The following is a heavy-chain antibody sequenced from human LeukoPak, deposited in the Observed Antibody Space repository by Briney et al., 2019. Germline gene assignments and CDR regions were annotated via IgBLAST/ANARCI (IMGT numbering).Heavy chain of an antibody. Sequence: GGSLRLSCAASGFTFSSYGMSWVRQAPGKGLEWVSAISGSGGSTYYADSVKGRFTISRDNSKNTLYLQMNSLRAEDTAVYYCAKVYYYDSSGLDYWGQGTLVTVSS. J-gene: IGHJ4*02. CDR2: ISGSGGST. CDR1: GFTFSSYG. CDR3: AKVYYYDSSGLDY. V-gene: IGHV3-23*01. D-gene: IGHD3-22*01.